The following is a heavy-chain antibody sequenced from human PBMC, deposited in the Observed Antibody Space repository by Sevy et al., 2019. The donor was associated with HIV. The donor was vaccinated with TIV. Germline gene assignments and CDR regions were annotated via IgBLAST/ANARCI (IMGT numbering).Heavy chain of an antibody. D-gene: IGHD6-13*01. Sequence: ASVTLSCKASSYTFSNYGITWVRQAPGQGLEWVGWISGFNGNTKYAQKFQGRVTVTTDTSTTTVYMELRSLRSDDTAVYYCARGYSSTYYGSVDYWGQGTLVTVSS. CDR1: SYTFSNYG. CDR3: ARGYSSTYYGSVDY. J-gene: IGHJ4*02. V-gene: IGHV1-18*01. CDR2: ISGFNGNT.